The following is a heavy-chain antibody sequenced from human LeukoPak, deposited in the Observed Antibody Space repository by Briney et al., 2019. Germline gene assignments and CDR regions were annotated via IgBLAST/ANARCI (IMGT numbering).Heavy chain of an antibody. J-gene: IGHJ4*02. CDR3: ATTGPLADSSGYLIDY. CDR2: IYHSGST. Sequence: PSETLSLTCVVSGYSISSGYYWGWIRQPPGKGLEWIGSIYHSGSTYYNPSLKSRVTISLDTSKNHFSLKLTSVTAADTAVYYCATTGPLADSSGYLIDYWGQGTLVTVSS. CDR1: GYSISSGYY. D-gene: IGHD3-22*01. V-gene: IGHV4-38-2*01.